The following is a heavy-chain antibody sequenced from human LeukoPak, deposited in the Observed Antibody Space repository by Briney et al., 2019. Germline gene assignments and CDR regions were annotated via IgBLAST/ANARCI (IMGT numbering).Heavy chain of an antibody. D-gene: IGHD2-21*02. CDR1: GFTFSSYG. V-gene: IGHV3-30*18. CDR2: ISYDGSNK. Sequence: GRSLRLSCAPSGFTFSSYGMHWVRQAPGKGLEWVAVISYDGSNKYYEDSVKGRFTISRDNSKNTVYLQMNSLRAEDTAVYYCAKESVVVVTAYFDYWGQGTLVTVSS. CDR3: AKESVVVVTAYFDY. J-gene: IGHJ4*02.